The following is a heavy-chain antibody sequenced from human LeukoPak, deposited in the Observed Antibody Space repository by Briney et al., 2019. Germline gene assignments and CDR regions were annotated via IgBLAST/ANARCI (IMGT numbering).Heavy chain of an antibody. CDR2: IYYSGST. CDR3: ARAGDYGIKD. J-gene: IGHJ4*02. D-gene: IGHD4-17*01. CDR1: GGSISSSSYY. V-gene: IGHV4-39*07. Sequence: SETLSLTCTVSGGSISSSSYYWGWIRQPPGKGLEWIGSIYYSGSTNYNPSLKSRVIISVDTSKNQFSLKLNSVTAADTAVYYCARAGDYGIKDWGQGTLVTVSS.